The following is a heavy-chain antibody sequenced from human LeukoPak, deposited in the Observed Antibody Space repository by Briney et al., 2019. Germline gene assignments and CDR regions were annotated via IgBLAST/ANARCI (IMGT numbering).Heavy chain of an antibody. V-gene: IGHV3-23*01. D-gene: IGHD3-22*01. CDR3: ASPEVVIRAGNAFDI. CDR2: ISGSGDST. J-gene: IGHJ3*02. Sequence: PGGSLRLSCAASGFTFNTYAMSWVRQAPGKGLEWVSVISGSGDSTYYADSVKGRFTISRDNSKNTLYLQMNSLRAEDTAVYYCASPEVVIRAGNAFDIWGQGTMVTVSS. CDR1: GFTFNTYA.